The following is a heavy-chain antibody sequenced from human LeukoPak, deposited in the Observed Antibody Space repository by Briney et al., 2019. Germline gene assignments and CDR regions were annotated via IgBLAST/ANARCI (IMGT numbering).Heavy chain of an antibody. CDR1: GFIFSNYG. V-gene: IGHV3-30*02. D-gene: IGHD3-9*01. CDR2: IRFDGSNE. J-gene: IGHJ4*02. CDR3: AKGANLRYFDWLHFDY. Sequence: GGSLRLSCTTSGFIFSNYGMHWVRQAPGKGLEWVAFIRFDGSNEYYADSVKGRFTISRDNSKNTLSLQMNSLRAEDTAVYYCAKGANLRYFDWLHFDYWGQGTLVTVSS.